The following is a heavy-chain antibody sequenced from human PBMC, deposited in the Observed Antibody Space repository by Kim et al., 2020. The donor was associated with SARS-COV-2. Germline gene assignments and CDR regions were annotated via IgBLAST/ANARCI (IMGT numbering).Heavy chain of an antibody. J-gene: IGHJ4*02. CDR2: IWYDGSNK. Sequence: GGSLRLSCAASGFTFSSYGMHWVRQAPGKGLEWVAVIWYDGSNKYYADSVKGRFTISRDNSKNTLYLQMNSLRAEDTAVYYCAREGRLWSHLDYWGQGTRITVSS. CDR3: AREGRLWSHLDY. V-gene: IGHV3-33*01. D-gene: IGHD3-10*01. CDR1: GFTFSSYG.